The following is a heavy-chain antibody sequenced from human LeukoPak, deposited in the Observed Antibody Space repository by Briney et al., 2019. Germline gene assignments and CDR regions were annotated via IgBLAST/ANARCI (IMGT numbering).Heavy chain of an antibody. J-gene: IGHJ4*02. CDR1: GFTVSSAY. D-gene: IGHD2-15*01. V-gene: IGHV3-66*01. CDR2: ITSGGNS. Sequence: GGSLRLSCAASGFTVSSAYMNWVRQAPGKGLEWVSVITSGGNSYYADSVKGRFTITRDNSKNTLYLHMNSLRAEATAVYYWARGECGSPWCRYFAYWGGPCLVTVSS. CDR3: ARGECGSPWCRYFAY.